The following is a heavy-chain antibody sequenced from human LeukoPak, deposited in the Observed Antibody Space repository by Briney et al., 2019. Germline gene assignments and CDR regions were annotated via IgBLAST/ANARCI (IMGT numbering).Heavy chain of an antibody. CDR2: INPSGGST. CDR1: GYTFTSYY. CDR3: ARDLLRRYCSGGSCEDPGGFDP. Sequence: ASVKVSCKASGYTFTSYYMHWVRQAPGQGLEWMGIINPSGGSTSYAQKFQGRVTMTRDMSTSTVYMELSSLRSEDTAVYYCARDLLRRYCSGGSCEDPGGFDPWGQGTPVTVSS. V-gene: IGHV1-46*01. D-gene: IGHD2-15*01. J-gene: IGHJ5*02.